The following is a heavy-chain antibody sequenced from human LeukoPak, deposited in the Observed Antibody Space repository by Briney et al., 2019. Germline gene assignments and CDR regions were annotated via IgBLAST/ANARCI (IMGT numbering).Heavy chain of an antibody. CDR2: ISYDGSSK. Sequence: GGSLRLSCVASGFTFSSFAMHWVRQAPGKGLEWVAAISYDGSSKYYADSVKGRFTISRDNSKNTLYLQMNSLRAEDTAVYYCVRGDCSSTSCPGDAFDIWGQGTKVTVSS. V-gene: IGHV3-30-3*01. J-gene: IGHJ3*02. CDR1: GFTFSSFA. D-gene: IGHD2-2*01. CDR3: VRGDCSSTSCPGDAFDI.